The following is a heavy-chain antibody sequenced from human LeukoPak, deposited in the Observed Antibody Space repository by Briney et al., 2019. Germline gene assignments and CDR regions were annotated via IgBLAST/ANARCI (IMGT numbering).Heavy chain of an antibody. V-gene: IGHV3-7*01. Sequence: GGSLRLSCAASGFTFRTYWMNWVRQAPGKGLEWVANINQDGNEKNYVDSLEGRFTISRDNAKRSLYLQMNSLRVDDTAMYYCVRDVGYYGGNHDYWGQGTLVIVSS. J-gene: IGHJ4*02. CDR1: GFTFRTYW. CDR3: VRDVGYYGGNHDY. CDR2: INQDGNEK. D-gene: IGHD4-23*01.